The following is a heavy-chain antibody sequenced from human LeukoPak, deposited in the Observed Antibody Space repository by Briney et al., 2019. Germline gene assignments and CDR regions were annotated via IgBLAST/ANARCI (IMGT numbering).Heavy chain of an antibody. CDR1: GFTFSSYA. J-gene: IGHJ3*02. V-gene: IGHV3-23*01. Sequence: GGSLRLSCAASGFTFSSYAMSWVRQAPGKGLEWVSAISGSGGSTYYADSVKGRFTISRDNSKNTLYLQMNSLRAEDTAVYYCAKPLSSMVRGVIIKVDAFDIWGQGTMVTVSS. CDR3: AKPLSSMVRGVIIKVDAFDI. CDR2: ISGSGGST. D-gene: IGHD3-10*01.